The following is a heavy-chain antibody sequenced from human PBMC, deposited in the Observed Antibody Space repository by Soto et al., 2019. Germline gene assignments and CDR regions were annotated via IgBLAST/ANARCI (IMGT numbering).Heavy chain of an antibody. Sequence: SVKVSCKASGGTFSSYAISWVRQAPGQGLEWMGGIIPIFGTANYAQKFQGRVTITADESTSTAYMELSSLRSEDTAVYYCARGYCSSTSCSYWFDPWGQGTLVTVSS. D-gene: IGHD2-2*01. CDR3: ARGYCSSTSCSYWFDP. J-gene: IGHJ5*02. V-gene: IGHV1-69*13. CDR2: IIPIFGTA. CDR1: GGTFSSYA.